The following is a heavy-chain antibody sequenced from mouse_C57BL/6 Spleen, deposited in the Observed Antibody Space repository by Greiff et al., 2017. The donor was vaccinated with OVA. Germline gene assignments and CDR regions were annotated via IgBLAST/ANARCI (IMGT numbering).Heavy chain of an antibody. CDR1: GYTFTSYW. J-gene: IGHJ4*01. CDR3: ARSPYSNYGLDYAMDY. D-gene: IGHD2-5*01. CDR2: IDPNSGGT. Sequence: QVQLQQPGAELVKPGASVKLSCKASGYTFTSYWMHWVKQRPGRGLEWIGRIDPNSGGTKYNEKFKSKATLTVDKPSSTAYMQLSSLTSEDSAVYYCARSPYSNYGLDYAMDYWGQGTSVTVSS. V-gene: IGHV1-72*01.